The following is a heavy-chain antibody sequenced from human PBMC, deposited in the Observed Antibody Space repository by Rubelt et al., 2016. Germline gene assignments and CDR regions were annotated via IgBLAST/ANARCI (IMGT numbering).Heavy chain of an antibody. Sequence: QVTLRESGPALVKPTQTLTLTCTFSGFSLSTSGMSVSWIRQPPGKALEWLALIDWDDDKYYSTSLKTRLPHSKETSKNQVVLTMTSMDPVDTATYYCARPYYDYVWGSYRYENWFDPWGQGTLVTVSS. CDR1: GFSLSTSGMS. J-gene: IGHJ5*02. CDR3: ARPYYDYVWGSYRYENWFDP. CDR2: IDWDDDK. D-gene: IGHD3-16*02. V-gene: IGHV2-70*01.